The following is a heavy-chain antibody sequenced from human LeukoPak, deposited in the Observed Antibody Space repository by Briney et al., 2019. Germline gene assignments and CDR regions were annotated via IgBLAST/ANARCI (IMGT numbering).Heavy chain of an antibody. V-gene: IGHV4-39*01. J-gene: IGHJ5*02. CDR1: GGSISSSSYY. Sequence: SETLSLTCTVSGGSISSSSYYWGWIRQPPGKGLEWIGSIYYGGSTYYNPSLKSRVTISVDTSKNQFSLKLSSVTAADTAVYYCARPYSSSWYWFDPWGQGTLVTVSS. CDR3: ARPYSSSWYWFDP. D-gene: IGHD6-13*01. CDR2: IYYGGST.